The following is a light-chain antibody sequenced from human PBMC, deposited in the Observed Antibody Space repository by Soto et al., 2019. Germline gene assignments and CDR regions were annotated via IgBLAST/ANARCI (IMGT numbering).Light chain of an antibody. CDR2: EVS. Sequence: QSALTQPASVSGSPGQSITISCSGTSSDIGAYNYVSWYQQFPGKAPKLMIFEVSNRPSGVSSRFSGSKSGNKASLTISGLQADDEADYYCSSYATSGTLVIFGGGTKLTVL. CDR3: SSYATSGTLVI. J-gene: IGLJ2*01. V-gene: IGLV2-14*03. CDR1: SSDIGAYNY.